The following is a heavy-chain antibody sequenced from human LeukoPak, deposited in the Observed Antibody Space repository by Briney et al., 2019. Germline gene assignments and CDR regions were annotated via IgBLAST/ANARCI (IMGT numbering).Heavy chain of an antibody. CDR3: ARDQISGASWGSSWSRGFDQ. CDR1: GYSIINDHY. V-gene: IGHV4-38-2*02. CDR2: IFHSGST. J-gene: IGHJ4*02. Sequence: SETLSLTCGVSGYSIINDHYWGWVRQPPGKGLEWIASIFHSGSTYHNPSLKSRVTISVDTSKNQFSLSLTSVTAADTAVYYCARDQISGASWGSSWSRGFDQWGQGILVTVSS. D-gene: IGHD6-13*01.